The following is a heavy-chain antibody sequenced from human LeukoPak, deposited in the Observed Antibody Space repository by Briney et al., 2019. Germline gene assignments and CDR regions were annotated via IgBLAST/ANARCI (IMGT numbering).Heavy chain of an antibody. V-gene: IGHV3-30*03. D-gene: IGHD1-26*01. Sequence: GGSLRLSCAASGFTFSSYGMHWVRQAPGKGLEWVAVISYDGSNKYYADSVKGRFTISRDNSKNTLYLQMNSLRAEDTAVYYCARLGNSGSYPEGPYYYGMDVWGQGTTVTVSS. J-gene: IGHJ6*02. CDR1: GFTFSSYG. CDR2: ISYDGSNK. CDR3: ARLGNSGSYPEGPYYYGMDV.